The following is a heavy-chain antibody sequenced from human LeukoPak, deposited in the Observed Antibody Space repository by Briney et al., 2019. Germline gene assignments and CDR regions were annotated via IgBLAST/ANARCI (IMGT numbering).Heavy chain of an antibody. V-gene: IGHV4-31*03. J-gene: IGHJ5*02. CDR3: ARSLKGGPGGFDP. Sequence: SETLSLTCTVSGGSISSGGYCWSWIRQHPGKGLEWIGYIYYSGSTYYNPSLKSRVTISVDTSKNQFSLKLSSVTAADTAVYYCARSLKGGPGGFDPWGQGTLATVSS. CDR1: GGSISSGGYC. D-gene: IGHD2-15*01. CDR2: IYYSGST.